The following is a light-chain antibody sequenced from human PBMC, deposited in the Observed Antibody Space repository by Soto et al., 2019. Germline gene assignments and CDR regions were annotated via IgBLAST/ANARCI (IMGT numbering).Light chain of an antibody. CDR3: QQYVFSPFT. V-gene: IGKV3-20*01. Sequence: EIVLTQSPGTLALSPGERATLSCRASQSITSSYLAWYQQKPGQAPRLLIYGASSRATGIPNRFTGSGSGTDFTLTISRLEPEDFAVYYCQQYVFSPFTFGGGTKVEIK. J-gene: IGKJ4*01. CDR1: QSITSSY. CDR2: GAS.